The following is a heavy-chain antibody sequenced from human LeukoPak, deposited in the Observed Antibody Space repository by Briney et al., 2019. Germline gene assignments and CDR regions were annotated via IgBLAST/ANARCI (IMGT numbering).Heavy chain of an antibody. V-gene: IGHV3-33*01. CDR3: AREYYDSSGYPHFDY. D-gene: IGHD3-22*01. CDR2: ILYDVSNK. CDR1: GFTFSSYG. J-gene: IGHJ4*02. Sequence: HPGRSLRLSCAASGFTFSSYGMHWVRQAPGKGLEWVAVILYDVSNKYYADSVKGRFTISRDNSKNTLYLQMNSLRAEDTAVYYCAREYYDSSGYPHFDYWGQGTLVTVSS.